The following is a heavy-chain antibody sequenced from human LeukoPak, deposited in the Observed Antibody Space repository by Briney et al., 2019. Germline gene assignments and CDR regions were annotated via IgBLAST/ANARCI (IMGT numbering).Heavy chain of an antibody. V-gene: IGHV4-59*01. J-gene: IGHJ4*02. D-gene: IGHD3-3*01. Sequence: SETLSLTCTVSGGSISSYYWSWIRQPPGKGLEWIGYIYYSGSTNYNPSLKSRVTISVDTSKNQFSLKLSSVTAADTAVYYCARGRVFSSYWGQGTLVTVSS. CDR1: GGSISSYY. CDR2: IYYSGST. CDR3: ARGRVFSSY.